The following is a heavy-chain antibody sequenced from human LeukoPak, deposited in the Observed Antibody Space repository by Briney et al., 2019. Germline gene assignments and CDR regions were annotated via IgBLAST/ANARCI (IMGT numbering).Heavy chain of an antibody. J-gene: IGHJ6*03. CDR3: ARAGDSSSSYYYYYMDV. CDR1: GYTFTEYA. Sequence: ASVKVSCKASGYTFTEYAMHWVRLAPGHGLEWMGWINADSGNTESSQRFQGRLSITWDTSATTAYMELSSLTSEDTAVYYCARAGDSSSSYYYYYMDVWGKGTTVTVSS. D-gene: IGHD6-6*01. V-gene: IGHV1-3*01. CDR2: INADSGNT.